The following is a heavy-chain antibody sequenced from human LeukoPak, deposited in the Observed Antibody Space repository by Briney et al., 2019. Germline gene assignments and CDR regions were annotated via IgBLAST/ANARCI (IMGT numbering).Heavy chain of an antibody. CDR3: AREVTVTTLWHYYYYMDV. D-gene: IGHD4-17*01. CDR1: GGAFSSYA. CDR2: IIPIFGTA. V-gene: IGHV1-69*05. Sequence: SVKVSCKASGGAFSSYAISWVRQAPGQGLEWMGRIIPIFGTANYAQKFQGRVTITTDESTSTAYMELSSLRSEDTAVYYCAREVTVTTLWHYYYYMDVWGKGTTVTVSS. J-gene: IGHJ6*03.